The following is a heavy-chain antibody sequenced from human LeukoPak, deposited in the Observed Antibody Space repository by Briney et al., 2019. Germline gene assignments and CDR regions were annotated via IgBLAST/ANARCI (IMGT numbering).Heavy chain of an antibody. CDR2: IYHSAST. CDR1: GYSISSSSNW. Sequence: SETLSLTCAVSGYSISSSSNWWGWIRQPPGKGLEWIGYIYHSASTYYTPSLKSRVTMSVDTSKNQFSLKLTSVTAVDTAVYYCARSGNYSGGWYQWGQGTLVTVSS. J-gene: IGHJ4*02. D-gene: IGHD6-19*01. CDR3: ARSGNYSGGWYQ. V-gene: IGHV4-28*01.